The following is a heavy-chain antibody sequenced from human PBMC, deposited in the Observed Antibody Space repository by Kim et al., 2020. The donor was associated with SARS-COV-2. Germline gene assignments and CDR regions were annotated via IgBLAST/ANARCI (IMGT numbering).Heavy chain of an antibody. Sequence: SETLSLTCAVYGGSFSGYYWSWIRQPPGKGLEWIGEINHSGSTNYNPSLKSRVTISVDTSKNQFSLKLSSVTAADTAVYYCARVIGYCSGGSCYVHFDYWGQGTLVTVSS. V-gene: IGHV4-34*01. J-gene: IGHJ4*02. CDR3: ARVIGYCSGGSCYVHFDY. D-gene: IGHD2-15*01. CDR1: GGSFSGYY. CDR2: INHSGST.